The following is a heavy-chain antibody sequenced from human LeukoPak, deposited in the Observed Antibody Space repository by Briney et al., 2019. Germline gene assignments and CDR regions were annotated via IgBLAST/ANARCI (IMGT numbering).Heavy chain of an antibody. D-gene: IGHD3-10*01. CDR3: TTDLGTYYHGSQRLIPIDY. Sequence: GGSLRLSGVDSGFTFTNAWMSWVRQAPGKGLEWIGRIKSKTDGETTNYAEPVRGRFTISRDDSKSAVYLQMNSLKIEDTAVYYCTTDLGTYYHGSQRLIPIDYWGQGTLVTVSS. J-gene: IGHJ4*02. CDR1: GFTFTNAW. V-gene: IGHV3-15*01. CDR2: IKSKTDGETT.